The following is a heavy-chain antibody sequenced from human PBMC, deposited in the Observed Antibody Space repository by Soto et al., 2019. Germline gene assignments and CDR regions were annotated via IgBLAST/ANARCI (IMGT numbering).Heavy chain of an antibody. J-gene: IGHJ3*02. CDR3: ARGGSSAAGAFDI. V-gene: IGHV4-34*01. CDR2: INHSGST. Sequence: SETLSLTGAVCGGSFSGYYCSWIRQPPGKGLEWIGEINHSGSTNYNPSLKSRVTISVDTSKNQFSLKLSSVTAADTAVYYCARGGSSAAGAFDIWGQGTMATVSS. CDR1: GGSFSGYY. D-gene: IGHD6-6*01.